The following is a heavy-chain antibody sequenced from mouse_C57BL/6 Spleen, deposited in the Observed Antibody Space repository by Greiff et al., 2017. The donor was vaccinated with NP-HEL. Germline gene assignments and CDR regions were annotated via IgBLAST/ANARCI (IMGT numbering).Heavy chain of an antibody. J-gene: IGHJ4*01. D-gene: IGHD1-1*01. CDR3: ARGGTTVVATYYAMDY. V-gene: IGHV1-39*01. CDR1: GYSFTDYN. Sequence: EVKLMESGPELVKPGASVKISCKASGYSFTDYNMNWVKQSNGKSLEWIGVINPNYGTTSYNQKFKGKATLTVDQSSSTAYMQLNSLTSEDSAVYYCARGGTTVVATYYAMDYWGQGTSVTVSS. CDR2: INPNYGTT.